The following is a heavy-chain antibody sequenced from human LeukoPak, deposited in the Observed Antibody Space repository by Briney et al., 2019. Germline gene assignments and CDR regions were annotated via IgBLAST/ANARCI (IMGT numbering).Heavy chain of an antibody. Sequence: PGGSLRLSCAASGFTFSSYSMNWVRQAPGKGLEWVSVIYSGGSTYYIESVKGRFTISRDNSKNTLYLQMNSLRAEDTAVYYCARVGATRREGNWFDPWGQGTLVTVSS. CDR3: ARVGATRREGNWFDP. D-gene: IGHD1-26*01. J-gene: IGHJ5*02. CDR2: IYSGGST. CDR1: GFTFSSYS. V-gene: IGHV3-66*01.